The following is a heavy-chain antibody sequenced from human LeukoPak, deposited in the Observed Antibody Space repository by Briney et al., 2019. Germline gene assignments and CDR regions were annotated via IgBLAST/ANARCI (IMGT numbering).Heavy chain of an antibody. V-gene: IGHV3-11*01. J-gene: IGHJ4*02. CDR3: AKTTVVTGERYFDY. CDR1: GFTFSDYY. D-gene: IGHD4-23*01. Sequence: PGGSLRLSCAASGFTFSDYYMSWIRQAPGKGLEWVSYISSSGSTIYYADSVKGRFTISRDNAKNSLYLQMNSLRAEDTAVYYCAKTTVVTGERYFDYWGQGTLVTVSS. CDR2: ISSSGSTI.